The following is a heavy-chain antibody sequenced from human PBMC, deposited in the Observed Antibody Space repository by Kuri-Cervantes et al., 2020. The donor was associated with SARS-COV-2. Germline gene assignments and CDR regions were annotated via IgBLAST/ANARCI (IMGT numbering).Heavy chain of an antibody. D-gene: IGHD3-3*01. J-gene: IGHJ4*02. CDR3: ATSGYYDFWSGYYFDY. CDR2: ISSSSSYI. V-gene: IGHV3-21*01. CDR1: GFTFSSYS. Sequence: GESLKISCAASGFTFSSYSMNWVRQAPGKGLEWVSSISSSSSYIYYADSVKGRFTISRDNAKNSLYLQMNSLRAEDTAVYYCATSGYYDFWSGYYFDYWGQGTLVTVSS.